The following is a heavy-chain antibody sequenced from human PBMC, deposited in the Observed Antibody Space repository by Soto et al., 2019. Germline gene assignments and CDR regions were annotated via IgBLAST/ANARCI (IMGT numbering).Heavy chain of an antibody. D-gene: IGHD2-8*02. V-gene: IGHV3-30*03. J-gene: IGHJ3*02. Sequence: GGSLRLSCEVSGFTFSAYGMHWVRQAPGKGLEWVAAISHDGTNKNYGDSVKGRFTISRDNSKNTLYLQINNLKTEDTGVYYCTSPDLVASGDTWGQGTMVT. CDR1: GFTFSAYG. CDR2: ISHDGTNK. CDR3: TSPDLVASGDT.